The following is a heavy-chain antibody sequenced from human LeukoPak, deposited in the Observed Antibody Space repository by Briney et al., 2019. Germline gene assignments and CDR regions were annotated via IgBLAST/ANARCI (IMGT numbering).Heavy chain of an antibody. CDR3: ARVAVAGTRVRWFDP. CDR2: INPNSGGT. J-gene: IGHJ5*02. D-gene: IGHD6-19*01. Sequence: ASVKVSCKASGYTFTGYYMHWVRQAPGQGLEWMGWINPNSGGTNYAQKCQGRVTMTRDTSISTAYMELSRLRSDDTAVYYCARVAVAGTRVRWFDPWGQGTLVTVSS. V-gene: IGHV1-2*02. CDR1: GYTFTGYY.